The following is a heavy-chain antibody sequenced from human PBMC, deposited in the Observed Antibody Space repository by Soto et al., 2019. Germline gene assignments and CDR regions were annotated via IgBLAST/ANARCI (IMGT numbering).Heavy chain of an antibody. V-gene: IGHV3-48*02. CDR2: ISDSGATK. D-gene: IGHD2-15*01. CDR1: GFTFSNCG. CDR3: ARCSRNSCYSYGVDV. J-gene: IGHJ6*02. Sequence: PGGSLRLSCAASGFTFSNCGMNWVRQTPGKGLEWVSYISDSGATKHYADSVKGRFTISRDNGKDSLYLQMNSLRDEDTAVYFCARCSRNSCYSYGVDVWSQGATVTVSS.